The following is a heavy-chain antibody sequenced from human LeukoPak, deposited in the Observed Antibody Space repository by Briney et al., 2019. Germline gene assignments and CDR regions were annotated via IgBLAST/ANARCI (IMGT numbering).Heavy chain of an antibody. CDR1: GYSFTSYA. Sequence: ASVKVSCKASGYSFTSYAMHWVRPAPGQRLEWMGWIYAGNGNTQFSQNFQGRVTFTRDTSASTAYMELSSLRSEDTAVYYCARGYCSSTSCQYYLDYWGQGTLVTVSS. CDR3: ARGYCSSTSCQYYLDY. CDR2: IYAGNGNT. V-gene: IGHV1-3*01. J-gene: IGHJ4*02. D-gene: IGHD2-2*01.